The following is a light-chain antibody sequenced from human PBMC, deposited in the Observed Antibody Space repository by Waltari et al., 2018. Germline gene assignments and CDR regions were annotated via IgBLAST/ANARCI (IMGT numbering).Light chain of an antibody. CDR1: SGDVGSY. V-gene: IGLV2-8*01. CDR3: STYAGNDKLV. Sequence: QSALTQPPSASGSPGQSVTISCTATSGDVGSYVSWYQQHPGRVPKVLIFEVTKRPSGVPHRFSASGSGNTASLTVSGLQAEDEADYYCSTYAGNDKLVFGGGTKLTVL. CDR2: EVT. J-gene: IGLJ3*02.